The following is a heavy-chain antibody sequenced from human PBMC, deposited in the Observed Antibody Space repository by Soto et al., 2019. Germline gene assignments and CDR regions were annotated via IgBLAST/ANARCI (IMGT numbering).Heavy chain of an antibody. CDR2: INPNSGGT. D-gene: IGHD3-9*01. CDR3: ARGDILTGYYNVNAFDI. CDR1: GYTFTGYY. J-gene: IGHJ3*02. Sequence: ASVKVSCKASGYTFTGYYMHWARQAPGQGLEWMGWINPNSGGTNYAQKFQGWVTMTRDTSISTAYMELSRLRSDDTAVYYCARGDILTGYYNVNAFDIWGQGTMVTVSS. V-gene: IGHV1-2*04.